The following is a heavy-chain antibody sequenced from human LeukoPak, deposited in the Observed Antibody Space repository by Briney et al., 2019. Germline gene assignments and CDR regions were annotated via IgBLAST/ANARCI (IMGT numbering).Heavy chain of an antibody. CDR3: ARDYYDSSGYHRRGWFDP. V-gene: IGHV4-31*03. Sequence: SETLSLTCTVSGGSISSGGYYWSWIRQHPGKGLEWIGYIYYSGSTYYNPSLKSRVTISVDTSKNQFSLKLSSVTAADTAVYYCARDYYDSSGYHRRGWFDPWGQGTLVTVSS. J-gene: IGHJ5*02. CDR2: IYYSGST. D-gene: IGHD3-22*01. CDR1: GGSISSGGYY.